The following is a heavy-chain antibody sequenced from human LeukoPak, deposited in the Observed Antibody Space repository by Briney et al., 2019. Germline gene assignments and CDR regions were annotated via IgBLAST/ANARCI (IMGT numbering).Heavy chain of an antibody. CDR2: IYSGGST. J-gene: IGHJ2*01. D-gene: IGHD5-12*01. CDR3: ARVDIVATTHWYFDL. V-gene: IGHV3-53*01. Sequence: GGSLRLSCAASGFTASSNYMSWVRQAPGKGLEWVSVIYSGGSTYYADSVKGRFTISRDNSKNTLYLQMNSLRAEDTAVYYCARVDIVATTHWYFDLWGRGTLVTVSS. CDR1: GFTASSNY.